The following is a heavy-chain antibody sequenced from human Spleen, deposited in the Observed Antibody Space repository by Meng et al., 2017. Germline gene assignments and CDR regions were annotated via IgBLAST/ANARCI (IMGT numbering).Heavy chain of an antibody. D-gene: IGHD2-21*01. J-gene: IGHJ4*02. CDR1: GGSISSYY. Sequence: SETLSLTCTVSGGSISSYYWSWIRQPPGKGLEWIGYIYYSGSTNYNPSLKSRVTISVDTSKNQFSLKLASVTAADTAVYYCARALYSPYYLDYWGQGTLVTVSS. CDR3: ARALYSPYYLDY. CDR2: IYYSGST. V-gene: IGHV4-59*08.